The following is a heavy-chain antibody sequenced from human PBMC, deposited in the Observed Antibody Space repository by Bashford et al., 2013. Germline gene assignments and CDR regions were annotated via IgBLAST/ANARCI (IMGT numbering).Heavy chain of an antibody. CDR3: VRERPGYSNKRFFDY. J-gene: IGHJ4*02. V-gene: IGHV3-7*03. CDR2: KLNGAEK. Sequence: WVRQGSREGAGVGGLHKLNGAEKLYVDSVLGRFTISRDTAKNSLYLQMNDLRAEDTAIYYCVRERPGYSNKRFFDYWGQGTLVTVSS. D-gene: IGHD3-9*01.